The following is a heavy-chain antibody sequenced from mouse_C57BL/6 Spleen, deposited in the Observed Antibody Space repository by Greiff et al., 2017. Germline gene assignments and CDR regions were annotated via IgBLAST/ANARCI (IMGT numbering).Heavy chain of an antibody. Sequence: EVKLVESGGGLVQPGGSLKLSCAASGFTFSDAWMDWVRQSPEKGLEWVAEIRNKANNHATYYAVSVKGRFTISRDDSKSSVYLQMNSLRAEDTGIYCCTLYSNFLRFAYWGQGTLVTVSA. V-gene: IGHV6-6*01. J-gene: IGHJ3*01. CDR3: TLYSNFLRFAY. D-gene: IGHD2-5*01. CDR1: GFTFSDAW. CDR2: IRNKANNHAT.